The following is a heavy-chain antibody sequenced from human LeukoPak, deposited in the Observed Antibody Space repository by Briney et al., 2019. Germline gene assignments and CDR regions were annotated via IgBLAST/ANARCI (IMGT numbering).Heavy chain of an antibody. CDR1: GGTFSSYA. CDR3: ARFPVAGASGIDY. Sequence: GASVKVSCKASGGTFSSYAISWVRQGPGQGLEWMGGIIPIFGTANYAQKFQGRVTITADKSTSTAYMELSSLRSEDTAVYYCARFPVAGASGIDYWGQGTLVTVSS. V-gene: IGHV1-69*06. D-gene: IGHD6-19*01. J-gene: IGHJ4*02. CDR2: IIPIFGTA.